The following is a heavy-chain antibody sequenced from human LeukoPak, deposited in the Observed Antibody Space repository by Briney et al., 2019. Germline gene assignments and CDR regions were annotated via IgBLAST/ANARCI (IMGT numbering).Heavy chain of an antibody. CDR1: GGSISSSNC. V-gene: IGHV4-4*02. CDR2: IYRSGST. Sequence: TSGTLSLTCAVSGGSISSSNCWSWVRQPPGKGLEWIGEIYRSGSTNYNPSLKSRVIISVDKSKNQFSLKVSSVTAADTAVYYCARNSGWYFDLWGRGTLVTVSS. D-gene: IGHD1-7*01. CDR3: ARNSGWYFDL. J-gene: IGHJ2*01.